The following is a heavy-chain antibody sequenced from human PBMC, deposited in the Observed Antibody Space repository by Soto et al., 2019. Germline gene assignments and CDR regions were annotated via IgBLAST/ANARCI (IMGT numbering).Heavy chain of an antibody. CDR2: IYPGDSDT. D-gene: IGHD2-8*01. Sequence: GESLKISCTGVEYSFTSYWIGWVRQMPGKGLEWMGIIYPGDSDTRYSPSFQGQVTISADKSISTVYLQWSSLKASDTAMYYCARGYCTTNICDPWFDPWGQGTLVTVS. CDR3: ARGYCTTNICDPWFDP. J-gene: IGHJ5*02. V-gene: IGHV5-51*01. CDR1: EYSFTSYW.